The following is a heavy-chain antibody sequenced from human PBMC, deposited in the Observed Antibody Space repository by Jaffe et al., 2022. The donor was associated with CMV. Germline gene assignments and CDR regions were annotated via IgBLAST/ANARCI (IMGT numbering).Heavy chain of an antibody. V-gene: IGHV3-23*01. CDR2: ISGSGGST. CDR1: GFTFSSYA. D-gene: IGHD6-13*01. CDR3: AVSIAAAGLIDY. Sequence: EVQLLESGGGLVQPGGSLRLSCAASGFTFSSYAMSWVRQAPGKGLEWVSAISGSGGSTYYADSVKGRFTISRDNSKNTLYLQMNSLRAEDTAVYYCAVSIAAAGLIDYWGQGTLVTVSS. J-gene: IGHJ4*02.